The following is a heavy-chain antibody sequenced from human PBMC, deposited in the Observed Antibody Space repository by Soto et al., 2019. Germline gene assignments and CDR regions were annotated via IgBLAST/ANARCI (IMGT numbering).Heavy chain of an antibody. CDR2: IYHSGST. Sequence: QVQLQESGPGLVKPSGTLSLTCAVSGGSISSSNWWSWVRQPPGKGLEWIGEIYHSGSTNYNPSLKSRVPISVDKSKNQFSLKLSSVTAADTAVYYCARVGEVAGTSYYYGMDVWGQGTTVTVSS. D-gene: IGHD6-19*01. CDR3: ARVGEVAGTSYYYGMDV. V-gene: IGHV4-4*02. CDR1: GGSISSSNW. J-gene: IGHJ6*02.